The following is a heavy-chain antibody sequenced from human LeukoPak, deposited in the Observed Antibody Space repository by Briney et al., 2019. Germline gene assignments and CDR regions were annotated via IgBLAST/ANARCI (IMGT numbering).Heavy chain of an antibody. CDR3: ARDPRGYCSGGSCHKPYYFDY. CDR2: ISSSSSYI. J-gene: IGHJ4*02. CDR1: GFTFSSYS. V-gene: IGHV3-21*06. D-gene: IGHD2-15*01. Sequence: GGSLRLSCAASGFTFSSYSMNWVRQAPGKGLEWVSSISSSSSYIYYADSVKGRFTISSDNAKNSLYLQMNSLRAEDTAVYYCARDPRGYCSGGSCHKPYYFDYWGQGTLVTVSS.